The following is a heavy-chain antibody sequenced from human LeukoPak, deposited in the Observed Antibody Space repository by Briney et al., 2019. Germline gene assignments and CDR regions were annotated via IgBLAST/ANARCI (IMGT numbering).Heavy chain of an antibody. CDR1: GFTASGFGFGDYG. V-gene: IGHV3-49*04. CDR3: KSAAS. J-gene: IGHJ4*02. CDR2: IRRKADGGTT. Sequence: GGSLRLSCTASGFTASGFGFGDYGLSRVRQAPGKGREWVGFIRRKADGGTTDYATSVKGRFTISRHESESITVPQMNSLKTEDTAVYYCKSAASWGQGTLVTVSS. D-gene: IGHD6-25*01.